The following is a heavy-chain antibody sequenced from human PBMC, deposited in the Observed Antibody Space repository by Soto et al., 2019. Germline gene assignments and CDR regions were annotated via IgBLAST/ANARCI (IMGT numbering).Heavy chain of an antibody. V-gene: IGHV4-30-2*01. CDR2: IYQSGVT. CDR3: AGMPYTSGLRFDP. D-gene: IGHD6-19*01. J-gene: IGHJ5*02. CDR1: GDSYSISTYS. Sequence: KPSETLSLTCKMSGDSYSISTYSWSWIRQPPGKALQWIGFIYQSGVTSYNPSLASRVSISLDRSNNQCSLKLKSVTAADTAVYFCAGMPYTSGLRFDPWGPGTPVTVSS.